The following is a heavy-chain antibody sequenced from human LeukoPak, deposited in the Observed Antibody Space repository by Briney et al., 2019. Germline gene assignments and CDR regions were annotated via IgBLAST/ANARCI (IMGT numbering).Heavy chain of an antibody. Sequence: GGSLRLSCAASGFTFSSYGMHWVRQAPGKGLEWVAVIWYDGSNKYYADSVKGRFTISRDNSKNTLYLQMNSLRAEDTAVYYCAKGPSIAARPSYYYYMDVWGKGTTVTVSS. V-gene: IGHV3-33*06. CDR3: AKGPSIAARPSYYYYMDV. J-gene: IGHJ6*03. CDR2: IWYDGSNK. CDR1: GFTFSSYG. D-gene: IGHD6-6*01.